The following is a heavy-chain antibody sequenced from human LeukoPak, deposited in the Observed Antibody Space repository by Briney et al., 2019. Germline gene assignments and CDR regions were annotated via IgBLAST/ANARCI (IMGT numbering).Heavy chain of an antibody. CDR1: GYTFTSYD. CDR2: MNPNSGNT. Sequence: GASVKVSCKASGYTFTSYDINWVRQATGQGLEWMGWMNPNSGNTGYAQKFQGRVTMTRNTSISTAYMELSSLRSDDTAVYYCARDHILTPNWFDPWGQGTLVTVSS. CDR3: ARDHILTPNWFDP. D-gene: IGHD3-9*01. J-gene: IGHJ5*02. V-gene: IGHV1-8*01.